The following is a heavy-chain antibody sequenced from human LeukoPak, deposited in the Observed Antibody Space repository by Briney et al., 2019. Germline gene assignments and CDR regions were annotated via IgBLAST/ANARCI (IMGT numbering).Heavy chain of an antibody. D-gene: IGHD3-10*01. CDR3: TMAAIPTNWFDP. CDR1: GGSISSYY. V-gene: IGHV4-59*01. CDR2: IYYSGST. Sequence: SETLSLTSTVSGGSISSYYWSWIRQPPGKGLEWIGYIYYSGSTNYNPSLKSRVTISVDTSKNQFSLKLSSVTAADTAVYYCTMAAIPTNWFDPWGQGTLVTVSS. J-gene: IGHJ5*02.